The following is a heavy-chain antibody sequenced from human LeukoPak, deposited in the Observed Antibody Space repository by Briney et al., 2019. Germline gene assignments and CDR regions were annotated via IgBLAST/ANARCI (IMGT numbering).Heavy chain of an antibody. CDR2: ISGSGGST. D-gene: IGHD1-26*01. Sequence: PGGSLRLSCAASGFTFSSYAMSWVRQAPGKGLEWVSAISGSGGSTYYADSVKGRFTISRDTSKNTLYLQMNSLRAEDTAVYYCAKVFSGSYYYPAFDYWGQGTLVTVSS. CDR1: GFTFSSYA. CDR3: AKVFSGSYYYPAFDY. J-gene: IGHJ4*02. V-gene: IGHV3-23*01.